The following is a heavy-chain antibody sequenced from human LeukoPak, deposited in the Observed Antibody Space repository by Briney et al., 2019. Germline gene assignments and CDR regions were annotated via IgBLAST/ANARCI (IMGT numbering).Heavy chain of an antibody. CDR2: IKSKTDGGTT. CDR3: TTDLGLPGGFDP. V-gene: IGHV3-15*01. Sequence: GGSLRLSCAASGFTFSNAWMSWVRQAPGKGLEWVGRIKSKTDGGTTDYAAPVKGRFTISRDDSKHTLYLQMNSLKTEDTAVYYCTTDLGLPGGFDPWGQGTLVTVSS. D-gene: IGHD5-18*01. J-gene: IGHJ5*02. CDR1: GFTFSNAW.